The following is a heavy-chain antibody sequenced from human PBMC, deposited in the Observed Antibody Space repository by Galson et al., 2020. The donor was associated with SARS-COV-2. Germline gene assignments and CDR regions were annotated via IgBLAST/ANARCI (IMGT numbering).Heavy chain of an antibody. D-gene: IGHD1-26*01. J-gene: IGHJ5*02. CDR2: IDSNGDP. V-gene: IGHV4-4*07. Sequence: PSETLSLTCTVSGGSLTSHYWSWIRHSAGTGLEWIGRIDSNGDPNYNPSLRGRFTLSVDTSKNQVFLKKNYVTAADTAVYYCATDTGPATGSSLAGWDCLDRWGQGTLVTVSS. CDR3: ATDTGPATGSSLAGWDCLDR. CDR1: GGSLTSHY.